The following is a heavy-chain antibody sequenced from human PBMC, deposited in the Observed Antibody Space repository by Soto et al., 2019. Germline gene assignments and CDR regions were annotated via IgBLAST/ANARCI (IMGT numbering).Heavy chain of an antibody. CDR2: IYYSGST. Sequence: KASETLSLTCTVSGGSISSGGYYWSWIRQHPGKGLEWIGYIYYSGSTYYNPSLKSRVTISVDTSKNQFSLKLSSVTAADTAVYYCAREPFKGDGSGSYYIYYYGMDVWGQGTTVTVSS. V-gene: IGHV4-31*03. CDR3: AREPFKGDGSGSYYIYYYGMDV. CDR1: GGSISSGGYY. D-gene: IGHD3-10*01. J-gene: IGHJ6*02.